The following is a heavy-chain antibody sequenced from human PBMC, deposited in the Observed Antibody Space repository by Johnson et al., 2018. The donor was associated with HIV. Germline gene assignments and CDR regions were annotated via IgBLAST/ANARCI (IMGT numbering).Heavy chain of an antibody. V-gene: IGHV3-7*01. CDR3: ARDGTRYYYDSSGSRGTFDI. D-gene: IGHD3-22*01. J-gene: IGHJ3*02. Sequence: VRLVESGGGLVRPGESLRLSCVASGFTFSGYWMTWVRQAPGKGLEWVANIKQGGSEKYYVDSVKGRFPISRDNAKKSLYLQMNSLRAEDTAVYYCARDGTRYYYDSSGSRGTFDIWGQGTMVTVSS. CDR1: GFTFSGYW. CDR2: IKQGGSEK.